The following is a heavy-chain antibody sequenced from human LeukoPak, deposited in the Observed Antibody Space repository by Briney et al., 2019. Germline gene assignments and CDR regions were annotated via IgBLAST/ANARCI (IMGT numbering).Heavy chain of an antibody. D-gene: IGHD3-3*01. CDR2: ISSSSSTI. V-gene: IGHV3-48*04. CDR1: GFTFSSYS. Sequence: PGGSLRLSCAASGFTFSSYSMNWVRQAPGKGLEWVSYISSSSSTIYNADSVKGRFTVSRDNAMNSLYLQMDNLRIEDTALYYCVKDPGSHGNYFFDSWGQGGLVTVSS. J-gene: IGHJ4*02. CDR3: VKDPGSHGNYFFDS.